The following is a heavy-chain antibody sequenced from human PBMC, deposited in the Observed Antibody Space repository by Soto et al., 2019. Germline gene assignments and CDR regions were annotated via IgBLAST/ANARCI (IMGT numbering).Heavy chain of an antibody. J-gene: IGHJ4*02. D-gene: IGHD3-22*01. Sequence: GASVKVSCKASGYTFTSYYMHWVRQAPGQGLEWMGIINPSGGSTSYAQKFQGRVTMTRDTSTSTVYMELSSLRSEDTAVYYCARDGTRNYYDSSGYPIANDYWGQGTLVTGSS. CDR1: GYTFTSYY. CDR2: INPSGGST. CDR3: ARDGTRNYYDSSGYPIANDY. V-gene: IGHV1-46*01.